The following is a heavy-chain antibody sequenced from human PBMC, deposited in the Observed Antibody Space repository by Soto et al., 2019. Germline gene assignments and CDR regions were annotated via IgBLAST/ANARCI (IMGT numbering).Heavy chain of an antibody. D-gene: IGHD2-2*01. CDR3: ARHGPLGYCSSTSCTFVGWFDP. CDR2: IYYSGST. CDR1: GGSISSSSYY. V-gene: IGHV4-39*01. J-gene: IGHJ5*02. Sequence: SSETLSLTCTVSGGSISSSSYYWGWIRQPPGKGLEWIGSIYYSGSTYYNPSLKSRVTISVDTSKNQFSLKLSSVTAADTAVYYCARHGPLGYCSSTSCTFVGWFDPWGQGTLVTVSS.